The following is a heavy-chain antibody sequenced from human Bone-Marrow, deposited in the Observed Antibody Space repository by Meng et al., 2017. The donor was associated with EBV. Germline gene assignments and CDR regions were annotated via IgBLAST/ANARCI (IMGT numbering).Heavy chain of an antibody. Sequence: VPLVQSGAEVKKPGASVKVSCKPSGYTFTSYAMHWVRQAPGQRLEWMGWINPGNGNTKYSQKFQGRVTITRDTSASTAYMELSSLRSEDTAVYYCARLDYFDYWGQGTLVTVSS. CDR2: INPGNGNT. CDR1: GYTFTSYA. CDR3: ARLDYFDY. V-gene: IGHV1-3*01. J-gene: IGHJ4*02.